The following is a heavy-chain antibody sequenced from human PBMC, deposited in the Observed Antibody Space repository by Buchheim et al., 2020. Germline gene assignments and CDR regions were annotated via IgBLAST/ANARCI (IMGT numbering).Heavy chain of an antibody. CDR1: GLASTSYG. CDR3: AKHPVKFDT. CDR2: IESGGST. J-gene: IGHJ5*02. V-gene: IGHV3-23*01. Sequence: EVRPLQSGGGVVQPGGSLRLSCVISGLASTSYGVSWVRQAPGKGLEWVAGIESGGSTYYPDSVKGRFAIYRAHSKNTLFLEMHSLRAEDTAVYFCAKHPVKFDTWGQGTL.